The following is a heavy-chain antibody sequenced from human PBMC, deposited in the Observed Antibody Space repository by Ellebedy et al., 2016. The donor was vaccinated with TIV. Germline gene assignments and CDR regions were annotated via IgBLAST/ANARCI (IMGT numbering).Heavy chain of an antibody. D-gene: IGHD3-3*01. CDR3: AREISYYYGMDV. V-gene: IGHV4-30-4*08. CDR2: IYSSGST. CDR1: GGSITDRGYY. J-gene: IGHJ6*02. Sequence: MPSETLSLTCTVSGGSITDRGYYWTWIRQHPGEGLEWIGYIYSSGSTYYNPSLKSRVTISVDTSKNQFSLKLSSVTAADTAVFYCAREISYYYGMDVWGQGTTVTVSS.